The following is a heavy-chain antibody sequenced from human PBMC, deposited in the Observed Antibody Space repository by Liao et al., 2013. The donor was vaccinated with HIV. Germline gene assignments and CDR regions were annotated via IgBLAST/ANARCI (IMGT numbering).Heavy chain of an antibody. CDR3: ARDRLWFGELFGWDY. J-gene: IGHJ4*02. CDR2: IYYSGTT. D-gene: IGHD3-10*01. Sequence: QLQLQESGSGLVKPSQTLSLTCAVSGGSISSGGHSWSWIRQPPGKGLEWIGYIYYSGTTYYNPSLKSRVTISLDTSKNQFSLRLSSVTAADTAVYYCARDRLWFGELFGWDYWGQGTLVTVSS. V-gene: IGHV4-30-2*01. CDR1: GGSISSGGHS.